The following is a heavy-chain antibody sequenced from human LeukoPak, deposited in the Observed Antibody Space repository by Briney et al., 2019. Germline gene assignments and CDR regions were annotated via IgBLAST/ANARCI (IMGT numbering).Heavy chain of an antibody. CDR2: INAGNGNT. CDR3: ARGPSRYCSGGSCYSPLNY. D-gene: IGHD2-15*01. CDR1: GYTFTSYA. J-gene: IGHJ4*02. Sequence: ASVKVSCKASGYTFTSYAMHWVRQAPGQRLEWMGWINAGNGNTKYSQEFQGRVTITRDTSASTAYMELSSLRSEDMAVYYCARGPSRYCSGGSCYSPLNYWGQGTLVTVSS. V-gene: IGHV1-3*03.